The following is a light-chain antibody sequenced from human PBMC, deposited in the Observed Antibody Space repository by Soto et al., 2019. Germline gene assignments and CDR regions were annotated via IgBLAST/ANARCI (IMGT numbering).Light chain of an antibody. CDR2: GAS. J-gene: IGKJ2*01. Sequence: EIVLTQSPGTLSLSPGERATLSCRASQSVSSSYLAWYQQKPGQAPRLLIYGASSRATGIPDRFSGSGSGTDFTLTISRLEPENFAVYYCQQYGSPPMYNFGQGTKVEIK. CDR3: QQYGSPPMYN. CDR1: QSVSSSY. V-gene: IGKV3-20*01.